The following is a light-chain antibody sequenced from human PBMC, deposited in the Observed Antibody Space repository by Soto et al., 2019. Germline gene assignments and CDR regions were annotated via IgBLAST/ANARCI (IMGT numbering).Light chain of an antibody. J-gene: IGKJ1*01. V-gene: IGKV3-20*01. CDR2: GAS. CDR1: QNVDSNY. Sequence: EIVLTQSPGTLSLSPGERATLSCRASQNVDSNYLAWYQQKPGQAPRLLIYGASTRATGIPARFSGSGSGTDFTLTISRLEPEDFAVYYCQQYGSSPPTFGQGTKVDI. CDR3: QQYGSSPPT.